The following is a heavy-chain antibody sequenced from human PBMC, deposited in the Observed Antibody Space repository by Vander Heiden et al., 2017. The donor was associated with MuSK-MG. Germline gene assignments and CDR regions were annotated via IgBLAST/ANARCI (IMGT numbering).Heavy chain of an antibody. CDR2: IYYSGGT. D-gene: IGHD4-17*01. V-gene: IGHV4-31*03. CDR3: MRDDYEDYGVGY. CDR1: GSSVSNDY. J-gene: IGHJ4*02. Sequence: QVQLQESGPGLVKPSQTLSLTCTVSGSSVSNDYWSWFRQRPGKGLEWIGYIYYSGGTFYTPSLRSRVIISIDTSKNQVSLRLDSVTAADTAIYYCMRDDYEDYGVGYWGQGTLVTVSS.